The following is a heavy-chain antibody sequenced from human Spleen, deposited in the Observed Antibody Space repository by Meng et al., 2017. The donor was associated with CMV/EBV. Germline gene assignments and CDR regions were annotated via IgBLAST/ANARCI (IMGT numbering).Heavy chain of an antibody. J-gene: IGHJ4*02. V-gene: IGHV1-69*05. CDR2: IIPVFGTT. Sequence: WVRQAPGQGLEWMGGIIPVFGTTHYAQKFQDRLSITTDESTDTAYMELSSLTYEDTAVYYCASYSYHFLGYCTPANCQGSVQFDYWGQGALVTVSS. D-gene: IGHD2-8*01. CDR3: ASYSYHFLGYCTPANCQGSVQFDY.